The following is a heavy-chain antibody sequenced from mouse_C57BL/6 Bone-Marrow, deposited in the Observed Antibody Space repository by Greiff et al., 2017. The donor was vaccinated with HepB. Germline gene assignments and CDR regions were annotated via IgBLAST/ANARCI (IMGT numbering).Heavy chain of an antibody. J-gene: IGHJ2*01. CDR3: TRDNDY. CDR1: GYTFTDYE. Sequence: QVQLQHSGAELVRPGASVTLSCKASGYTFTDYEMHWVKQTPVHGLEWIGAIDPETGGTAYNQKFKGKAILTADKSSSTAYMELRSLTSEDSAVYYCTRDNDYWGQGTTLTVSS. V-gene: IGHV1-15*01. CDR2: IDPETGGT.